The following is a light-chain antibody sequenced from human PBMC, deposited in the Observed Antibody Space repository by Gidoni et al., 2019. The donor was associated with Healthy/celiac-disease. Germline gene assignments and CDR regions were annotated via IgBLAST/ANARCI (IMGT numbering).Light chain of an antibody. J-gene: IGKJ1*01. CDR3: QQYGSSPT. V-gene: IGKV3-20*01. CDR1: QSVSSSY. Sequence: EIVLTQSPGTLSLSPGERATLSCRASQSVSSSYLAWYQQKPGQAPRLRIYGASSRATGIPDRFSGSGSGTDFTLTISSLEPEDFAVYYCQQYGSSPTFGQGTKVEIK. CDR2: GAS.